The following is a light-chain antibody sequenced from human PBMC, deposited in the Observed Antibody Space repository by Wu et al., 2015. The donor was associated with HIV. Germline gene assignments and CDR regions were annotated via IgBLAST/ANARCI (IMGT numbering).Light chain of an antibody. J-gene: IGKJ2*01. CDR3: QQYNNWPPYT. CDR2: GAS. CDR1: QSISNN. Sequence: EIVLTQFPGTLSLSPGERAILSCRASQSISNNFLAWYQQNPGQAPRLLIHGASTRATGIPARFSGSGSGTEFTLTISSIQSEDFAVYYCQQYNNWPPYTFGQGTKLEIK. V-gene: IGKV3-15*01.